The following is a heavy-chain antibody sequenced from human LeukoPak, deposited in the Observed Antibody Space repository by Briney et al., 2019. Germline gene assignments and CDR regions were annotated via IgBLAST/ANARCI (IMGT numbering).Heavy chain of an antibody. J-gene: IGHJ4*02. CDR3: ARFGYSYGFDY. V-gene: IGHV4-59*12. CDR1: GGSISSYY. D-gene: IGHD5-18*01. CDR2: IYYSGST. Sequence: SETLSLTCTVSGGSISSYYWSWIRQPPGKGLEWIGYIYYSGSTNYNPSLKSRVTISVDTSKNQFSLKLSSVTAADTAVYYCARFGYSYGFDYWGQGTLVTVSS.